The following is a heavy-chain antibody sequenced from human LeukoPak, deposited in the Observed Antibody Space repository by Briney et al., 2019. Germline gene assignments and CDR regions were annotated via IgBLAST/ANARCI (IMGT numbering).Heavy chain of an antibody. Sequence: GGSLRLSCAASGFTFSSYGMSWVRQAPGQGLEWVSAISGSGGSTYYADSVKGRFTISRDNSKDTLYLQMNSLRAEDTAVYYCAKVATVTTGFDPWGQGTLVTVSS. CDR3: AKVATVTTGFDP. CDR1: GFTFSSYG. V-gene: IGHV3-23*01. CDR2: ISGSGGST. D-gene: IGHD4-17*01. J-gene: IGHJ5*02.